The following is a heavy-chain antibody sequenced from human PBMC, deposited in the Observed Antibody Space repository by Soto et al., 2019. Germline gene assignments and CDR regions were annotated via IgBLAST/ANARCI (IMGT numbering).Heavy chain of an antibody. CDR2: IYYSGST. CDR3: ARDRSDRGGIFGVVLGGFDH. J-gene: IGHJ5*02. V-gene: IGHV4-59*01. CDR1: GGSISSYY. Sequence: SETLSLTCTVSGGSISSYYWSWIRQPPGKGLEGIGYIYYSGSTNYNPSLKSRVTISVDTSKNQFILKLSSVTDADTAVYYCARDRSDRGGIFGVVLGGFDHWGQGTLVTVSS. D-gene: IGHD3-3*01.